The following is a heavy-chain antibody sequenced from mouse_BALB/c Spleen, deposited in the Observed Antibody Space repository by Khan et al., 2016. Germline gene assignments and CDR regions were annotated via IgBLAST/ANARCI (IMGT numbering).Heavy chain of an antibody. CDR3: NAIYYGNYIYFDY. V-gene: IGHV14-4*02. D-gene: IGHD2-1*01. Sequence: EVQLQESGAELVRSGASVRLSCTASGFNIKDYYIHWVKQRPEQGLEWIGWIDPENGATEYAPKFQGKATMTADPSSTTAYLQLSRLTSEDTAVYYCNAIYYGNYIYFDYWGQGTTLTVSS. CDR1: GFNIKDYY. CDR2: IDPENGAT. J-gene: IGHJ2*01.